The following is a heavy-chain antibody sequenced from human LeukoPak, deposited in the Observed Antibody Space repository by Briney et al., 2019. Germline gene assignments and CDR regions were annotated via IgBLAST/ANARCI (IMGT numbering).Heavy chain of an antibody. Sequence: SETLSLTCTVSGDSFSSHYWSWIRQPPGKGLEWIGYTSYIGSTNYNPSLKSRVTISIDTSKNQFSLKLSSVTAADTAVYYCARDLVTVTKGFDIWGQGTMVSVSS. D-gene: IGHD4-17*01. J-gene: IGHJ3*02. CDR2: TSYIGST. CDR3: ARDLVTVTKGFDI. CDR1: GDSFSSHY. V-gene: IGHV4-59*11.